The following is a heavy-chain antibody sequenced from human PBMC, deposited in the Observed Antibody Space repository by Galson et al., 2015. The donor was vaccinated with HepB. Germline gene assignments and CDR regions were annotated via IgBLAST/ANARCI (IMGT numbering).Heavy chain of an antibody. J-gene: IGHJ6*02. CDR3: ATSDTTVTTPRYYYSDGMDV. D-gene: IGHD4-17*01. CDR2: FDPGDGET. Sequence: SVKVSCKVSGYALTELSMHWVRQAPGKGLEWMGGFDPGDGETNYAQKFQGRVTMTEDTSTDTAYMELSSLRSEDTAVYYCATSDTTVTTPRYYYSDGMDVCGQGTTVTVSS. V-gene: IGHV1-24*01. CDR1: GYALTELS.